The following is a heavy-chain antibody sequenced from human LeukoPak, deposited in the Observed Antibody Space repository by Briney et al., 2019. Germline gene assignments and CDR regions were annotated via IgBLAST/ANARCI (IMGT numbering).Heavy chain of an antibody. CDR3: AIVGGVIAAAGNFEF. Sequence: GGSLRLSCAASGFTFSSYAMSWVRQAPGKGLEWVSAISGSGGSTYYADSVKGRFTISRDNSKNTLYLQMNSLRAEDTAVYYCAIVGGVIAAAGNFEFWGQGTLVTVSS. D-gene: IGHD6-13*01. CDR1: GFTFSSYA. V-gene: IGHV3-23*01. J-gene: IGHJ4*02. CDR2: ISGSGGST.